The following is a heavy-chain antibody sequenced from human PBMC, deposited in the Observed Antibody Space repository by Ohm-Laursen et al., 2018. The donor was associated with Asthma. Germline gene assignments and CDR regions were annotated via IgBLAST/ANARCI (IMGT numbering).Heavy chain of an antibody. J-gene: IGHJ4*02. D-gene: IGHD2-15*01. V-gene: IGHV3-23*01. Sequence: LSLTCAASGLTFSNSAMSWVRQAPGKGLEWVSSISGSGGNTYYADSVKGRFTISRDNSKNTLYLQMNSLRAEDTAVYYCARGWTMPDYWGQGTLVTVSS. CDR1: GLTFSNSA. CDR2: ISGSGGNT. CDR3: ARGWTMPDY.